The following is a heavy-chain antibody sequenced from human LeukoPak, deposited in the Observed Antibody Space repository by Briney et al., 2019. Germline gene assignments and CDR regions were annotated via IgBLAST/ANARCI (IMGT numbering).Heavy chain of an antibody. CDR3: ASRGYSSGWDTPDAFDI. D-gene: IGHD6-19*01. CDR1: DDSISSSSYY. CDR2: LYYSGST. V-gene: IGHV4-39*01. Sequence: SETLSLTCTVSDDSISSSSYYWGWIRQPPGKGLEWIGTLYYSGSTFYNPSLKSRVTISVDTSKNQFSLKLSSVTAADTAVYYCASRGYSSGWDTPDAFDIWGQGTMVTVSS. J-gene: IGHJ3*02.